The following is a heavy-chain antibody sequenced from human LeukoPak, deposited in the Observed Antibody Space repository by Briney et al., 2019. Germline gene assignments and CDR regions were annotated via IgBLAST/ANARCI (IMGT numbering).Heavy chain of an antibody. CDR3: ARDAVVVPAAIPDGAGYYYYGMDV. J-gene: IGHJ6*02. CDR2: INHSGST. D-gene: IGHD2-2*02. Sequence: PSETLSLTCAVYGGSFSGYYWSWIRQPPGKGLEWIGEINHSGSTNYNPSLKSRVTISVDTSKNQFSLKLSSVTAADTAVYYCARDAVVVPAAIPDGAGYYYYGMDVWGQGTTVTVSS. CDR1: GGSFSGYY. V-gene: IGHV4-34*01.